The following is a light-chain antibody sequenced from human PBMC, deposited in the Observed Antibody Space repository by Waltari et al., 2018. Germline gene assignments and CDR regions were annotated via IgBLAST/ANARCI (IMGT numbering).Light chain of an antibody. CDR3: QQYDSFPPRT. V-gene: IGKV3-15*01. CDR1: QHISSH. CDR2: DAS. Sequence: EIVMTQSPATLSVSVGERVTISCRASQHISSHLTWFQQKPGQAPKLLIYDASTLATGVASRFSGSGSRTDFTLIINGLQSEDVATYYCQQYDSFPPRTFGQGTRLE. J-gene: IGKJ5*01.